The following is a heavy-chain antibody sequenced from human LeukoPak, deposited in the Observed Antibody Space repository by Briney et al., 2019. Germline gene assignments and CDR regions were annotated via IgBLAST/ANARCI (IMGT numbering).Heavy chain of an antibody. J-gene: IGHJ4*02. D-gene: IGHD2-21*02. Sequence: PSETLSLTCTVSGGSISSYYWSWIRQPPGKGLEWIGYIYYSGSTNYNPSLKSRVTISVDTSKNQFSLKLSSVTAADTAVYYCARVSGVVTARRFDYWGQGTLVTVSS. CDR3: ARVSGVVTARRFDY. V-gene: IGHV4-59*01. CDR1: GGSISSYY. CDR2: IYYSGST.